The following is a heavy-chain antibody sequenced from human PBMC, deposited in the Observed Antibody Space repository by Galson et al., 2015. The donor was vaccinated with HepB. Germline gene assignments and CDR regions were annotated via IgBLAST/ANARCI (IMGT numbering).Heavy chain of an antibody. CDR2: ISGSGGST. Sequence: SLRLSCAASGFTFSSYAMIWVRQAPGKGLEWVSGISGSGGSTYYADSVKGRLTISRDNSKNTLYLQMNSLRAEDTALYYCAKDHSSGWHTVSGAIDCWGQGTLVTVSS. CDR1: GFTFSSYA. J-gene: IGHJ4*02. V-gene: IGHV3-23*01. CDR3: AKDHSSGWHTVSGAIDC. D-gene: IGHD6-19*01.